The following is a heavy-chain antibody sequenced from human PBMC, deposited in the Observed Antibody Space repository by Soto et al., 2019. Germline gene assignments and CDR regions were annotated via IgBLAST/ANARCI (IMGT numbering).Heavy chain of an antibody. J-gene: IGHJ4*02. Sequence: QVQLVESGGGVVQPGRSLRLSCAVSGFTFKNYGMHWVRQAPGKGLEWVAVIVYDGSYKYYADSVQGRFTISSDNSKNTLYMQMNSLRAEDTAVYYCAKDAYYYDSGGDFEGGYFDYWGQGTLVTVSS. D-gene: IGHD3-22*01. CDR3: AKDAYYYDSGGDFEGGYFDY. CDR1: GFTFKNYG. CDR2: IVYDGSYK. V-gene: IGHV3-30*18.